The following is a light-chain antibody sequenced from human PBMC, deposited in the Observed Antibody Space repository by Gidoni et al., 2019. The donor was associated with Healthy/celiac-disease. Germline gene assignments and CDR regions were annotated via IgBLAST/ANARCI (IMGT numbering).Light chain of an antibody. CDR2: AAS. J-gene: IGKJ1*01. V-gene: IGKV1-39*01. Sequence: IQMTQSPSSLSASVGDRVTITCRASQSISSFLNWYQQKPGKAPKLLIYAASSLQRGVPSRFSGSGSGTDFTLTISSLQPEDFATYYCQQSYSTPTTFXXXTKVEIK. CDR1: QSISSF. CDR3: QQSYSTPTT.